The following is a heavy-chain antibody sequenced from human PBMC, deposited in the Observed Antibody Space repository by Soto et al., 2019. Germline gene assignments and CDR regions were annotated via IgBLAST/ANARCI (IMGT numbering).Heavy chain of an antibody. J-gene: IGHJ6*02. CDR3: ARDDADGDYAPYYYYYYGMDV. D-gene: IGHD4-17*01. Sequence: GGSLRLSCASSGFTFSSYGMHWVRHAPGKGLEWVAVIWYDVSNKYYAASVKGRFTISRDNSKNTLYLQMNSLRAEDTAVYYCARDDADGDYAPYYYYYYGMDVWGQGTTVTVSS. V-gene: IGHV3-33*01. CDR2: IWYDVSNK. CDR1: GFTFSSYG.